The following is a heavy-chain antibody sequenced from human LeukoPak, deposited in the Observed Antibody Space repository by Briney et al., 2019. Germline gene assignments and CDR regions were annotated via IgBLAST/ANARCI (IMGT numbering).Heavy chain of an antibody. CDR1: GFSLSNYW. V-gene: IGHV3-7*01. CDR3: ARETRGSYVPGLDS. D-gene: IGHD1-26*01. J-gene: IGHJ4*02. Sequence: GGSLRLSCAASGFSLSNYWISWVRQAPGKGLEWVANIKLDGSEKYYVNSVKGRFTISRDNAKSSLNLQMNSLRAEDTAVYYCARETRGSYVPGLDSWGQGTLVTVSS. CDR2: IKLDGSEK.